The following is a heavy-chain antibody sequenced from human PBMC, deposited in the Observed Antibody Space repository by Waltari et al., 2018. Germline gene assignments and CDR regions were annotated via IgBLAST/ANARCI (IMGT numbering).Heavy chain of an antibody. CDR3: ARADTSTSYFYYYMDV. D-gene: IGHD1-26*01. Sequence: QVQLQESGPGLVKPSETLSLTCTVSGGSTSTYYWSWVRQSPGKGLEWIGYIHYSGSSGYNPSLRRRFAISLDTPNNQFSLRLRSVTATDAAIYYCARADTSTSYFYYYMDVWGKGTTVTVSS. CDR2: IHYSGSS. V-gene: IGHV4-59*01. J-gene: IGHJ6*03. CDR1: GGSTSTYY.